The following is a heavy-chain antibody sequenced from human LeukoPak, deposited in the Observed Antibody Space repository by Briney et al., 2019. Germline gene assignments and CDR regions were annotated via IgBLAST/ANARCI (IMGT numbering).Heavy chain of an antibody. J-gene: IGHJ4*02. Sequence: SETLSLTCTVSGGSISYYWSWIRQPAGKGLEWIGRIYISGSTNYNPSLKSRVTMSVDTSKNQFSLKLSSVTAADTAVYYCARDRGTWNDDGFDYWGQGTLVTVSS. CDR2: IYISGST. V-gene: IGHV4-4*07. D-gene: IGHD1-1*01. CDR3: ARDRGTWNDDGFDY. CDR1: GGSISYY.